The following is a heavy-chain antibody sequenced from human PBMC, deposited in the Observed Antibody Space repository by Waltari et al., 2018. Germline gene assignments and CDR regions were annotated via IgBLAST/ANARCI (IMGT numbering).Heavy chain of an antibody. CDR1: GYFLSNDH. D-gene: IGHD3-22*01. CDR3: ARLPTKYYDSLGWGFFDQ. V-gene: IGHV4-59*08. Sequence: HVQLQESGPGLVKPSETLSLTCTVSGYFLSNDHWNWIRQAPGKGLEWIAYLRNSGGTKCTPSLESRVTVSVDTSKKQFSLRLTSVTAADTAVYYCARLPTKYYDSLGWGFFDQWGQGILVTVSS. J-gene: IGHJ4*02. CDR2: LRNSGGT.